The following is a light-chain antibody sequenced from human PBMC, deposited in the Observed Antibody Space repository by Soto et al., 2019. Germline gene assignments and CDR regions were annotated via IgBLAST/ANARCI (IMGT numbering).Light chain of an antibody. J-gene: IGKJ5*01. CDR2: DAS. CDR1: QSIRSF. V-gene: IGKV3-11*01. Sequence: EIVLTQSPATLSLSPGERATLSCRASQSIRSFLAWYQQKPGQAPRLLIYDASNRATGIPARFSGSGSGTDFTHTISSLEPEDFAVYYCQQRSNWPITFGQGTRLEIK. CDR3: QQRSNWPIT.